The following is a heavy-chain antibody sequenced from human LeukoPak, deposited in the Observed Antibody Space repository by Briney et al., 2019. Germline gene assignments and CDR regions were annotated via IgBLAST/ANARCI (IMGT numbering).Heavy chain of an antibody. CDR1: GGSISSYY. J-gene: IGHJ4*02. V-gene: IGHV4-59*12. CDR3: ARAGGIITMIVVFNY. Sequence: SETLSLTCTVSGGSISSYYWSWIRQPPGKGLEWIGYIYYSGSTNYNPSLKSRVTISVDTSKNQFSLKLSSVTAADTAVYYCARAGGIITMIVVFNYWGQGTLVTVSS. CDR2: IYYSGST. D-gene: IGHD3-22*01.